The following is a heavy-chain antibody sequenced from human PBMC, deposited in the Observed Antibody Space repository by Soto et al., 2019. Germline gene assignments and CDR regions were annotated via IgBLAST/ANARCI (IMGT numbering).Heavy chain of an antibody. CDR1: GGSISSYY. CDR2: IYYSGST. CDR3: ARGSYYYDSSGYNHY. Sequence: LSLTCTVSGGSISSYYWNWIRQPPGKGLEWIGYIYYSGSTNYNPSLKSRVTISVDTSKNQFSLKLSSVTAADTAVYYCARGSYYYDSSGYNHYWGQGTLVTVSS. V-gene: IGHV4-59*08. J-gene: IGHJ4*02. D-gene: IGHD3-22*01.